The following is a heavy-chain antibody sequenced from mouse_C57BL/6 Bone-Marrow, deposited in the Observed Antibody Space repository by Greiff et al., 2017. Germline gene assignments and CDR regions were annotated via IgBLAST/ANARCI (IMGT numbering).Heavy chain of an antibody. V-gene: IGHV3-6*01. CDR2: ISYDGSN. D-gene: IGHD1-1*01. CDR3: ASLITTVVATGSMDY. CDR1: GYSITSGYY. J-gene: IGHJ4*01. Sequence: VQLKESGPGLVKPSQSLSLTCSVTGYSITSGYYWNWIRQFPGNKLEWMGYISYDGSNNYNPSLKNRISITRDTSKNQFFLKLNSVTTEATATYYCASLITTVVATGSMDYWGQGTSVTVSS.